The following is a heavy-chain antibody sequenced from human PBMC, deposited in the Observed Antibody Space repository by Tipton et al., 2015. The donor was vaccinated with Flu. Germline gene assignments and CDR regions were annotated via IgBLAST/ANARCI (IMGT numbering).Heavy chain of an antibody. V-gene: IGHV4-59*01. CDR3: ARDRSYSGYDY. Sequence: TLSLTCTVSGGSISSYYWSWIRQPPGKGLERIGYIYYSGSTNYNPSLKSRVTISVDTSKNQFSLKLSSVTAADTAVYYCARDRSYSGYDYWGQGTLVTVSS. CDR2: IYYSGST. CDR1: GGSISSYY. J-gene: IGHJ4*02. D-gene: IGHD5-12*01.